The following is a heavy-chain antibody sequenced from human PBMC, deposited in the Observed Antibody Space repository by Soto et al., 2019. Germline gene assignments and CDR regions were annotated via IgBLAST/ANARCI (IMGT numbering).Heavy chain of an antibody. CDR2: ISTNGGST. D-gene: IGHD3-22*01. CDR1: GFTFSIYA. CDR3: VKGEYYYDSSGYYPFDY. V-gene: IGHV3-64D*06. J-gene: IGHJ4*02. Sequence: GGSLRLSCSASGFTFSIYAMHWVRQAPGKGLEYVSSISTNGGSTDYADSVKGRFTISRDNSKDTVYLQMSSLRVEDTAVYYCVKGEYYYDSSGYYPFDYWGQGTLVTVSS.